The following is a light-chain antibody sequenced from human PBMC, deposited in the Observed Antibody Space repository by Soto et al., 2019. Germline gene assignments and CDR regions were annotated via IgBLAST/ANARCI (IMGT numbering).Light chain of an antibody. V-gene: IGKV3-15*01. CDR1: QSVSRN. CDR2: GAS. CDR3: QQYNDWPVT. J-gene: IGKJ4*01. Sequence: EIVMTQSPATLSVSPGERATRSCRASQSVSRNLAWYQQKPGQAPRLLIYGASTGATGIPARFSGSGSGTEFTLTINSLQSEDFAIYDGQQYNDWPVTFGGGTKVDIK.